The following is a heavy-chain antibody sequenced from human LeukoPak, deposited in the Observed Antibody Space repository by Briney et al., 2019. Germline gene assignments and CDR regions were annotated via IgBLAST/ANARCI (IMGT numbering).Heavy chain of an antibody. V-gene: IGHV3-21*06. Sequence: GGSLRLSCAASGLTFSTYTMNWVRQAPGKGLEWVSSISSGSSYIYYTDSMKGRFTVSRDNAKNSLYLQMNSLKAEDTAVYFCASHYDIDYWGQGTLVTVSS. CDR2: ISSGSSYI. D-gene: IGHD3-9*01. J-gene: IGHJ4*02. CDR1: GLTFSTYT. CDR3: ASHYDIDY.